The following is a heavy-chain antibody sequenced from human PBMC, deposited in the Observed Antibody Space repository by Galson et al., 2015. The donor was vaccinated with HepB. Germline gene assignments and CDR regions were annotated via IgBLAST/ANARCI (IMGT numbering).Heavy chain of an antibody. D-gene: IGHD4-23*01. Sequence: SVKVSCKASGGTFSSYTISWVRQAPGQGLEWMGRIIPILGIANYAQKFQGRVTITADKSTSTAYMELSSLRSEDTAVYYCARETFGESTVVTLGDAFDIWGQGTMVTVSS. J-gene: IGHJ3*02. CDR2: IIPILGIA. V-gene: IGHV1-69*04. CDR3: ARETFGESTVVTLGDAFDI. CDR1: GGTFSSYT.